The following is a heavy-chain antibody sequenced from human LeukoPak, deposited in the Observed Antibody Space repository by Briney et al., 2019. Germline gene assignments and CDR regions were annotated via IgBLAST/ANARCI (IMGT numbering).Heavy chain of an antibody. V-gene: IGHV3-30*18. CDR2: ISYDENNK. CDR3: AKDLLTGNDAFDI. CDR1: GFTFSSHG. J-gene: IGHJ3*02. D-gene: IGHD7-27*01. Sequence: GRSLRLSCAASGFTFSSHGMHWVRQAPGKGLEGVAGISYDENNKYYAASVKGRFTISRDNSKNALYLQMNSLRAEDTAVYYCAKDLLTGNDAFDIWGQGTVVTVSS.